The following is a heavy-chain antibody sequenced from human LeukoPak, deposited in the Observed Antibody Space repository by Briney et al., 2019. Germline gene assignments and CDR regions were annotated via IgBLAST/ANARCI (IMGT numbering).Heavy chain of an antibody. J-gene: IGHJ4*02. CDR3: ARDPGGNWGY. CDR2: IYSGGST. D-gene: IGHD7-27*01. V-gene: IGHV3-66*01. Sequence: GGSLRLSCAASGFTVSSNYMSWVRQAPGKGLEWVSVIYSGGSTYYADPVKGRFTTSRDNSKNTLYLQMNSLRAEDTAVYYCARDPGGNWGYWGQGTLVTVSS. CDR1: GFTVSSNY.